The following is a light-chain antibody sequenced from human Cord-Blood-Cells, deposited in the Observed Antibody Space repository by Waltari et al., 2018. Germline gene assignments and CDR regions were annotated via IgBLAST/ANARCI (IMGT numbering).Light chain of an antibody. CDR3: CSYAGSSLPYV. Sequence: QSALTQPASVSGSPGQSITISCTGTSSDVGSYNLVSWYQQHPGKAPKLMIYEGSKRPSGVSNRVCGSKSGNTVSLTISGLQAEDEADYYCCSYAGSSLPYVFGTGTKVTVL. CDR2: EGS. CDR1: SSDVGSYNL. J-gene: IGLJ1*01. V-gene: IGLV2-23*01.